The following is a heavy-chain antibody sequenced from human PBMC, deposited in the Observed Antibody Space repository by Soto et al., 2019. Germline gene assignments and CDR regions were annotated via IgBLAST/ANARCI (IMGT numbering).Heavy chain of an antibody. CDR2: IIPILGIA. V-gene: IGHV1-69*02. Sequence: QVQLVQSGAEVKKPGSSVKVSCKASGGTFSSYTISWVRQAPGQGLEWMGRIIPILGIANYAQKFQGRVTSTADKSTSTAYMELSSLRSEDTAVYYCAIVVVPAAKGWFDPWGQGTLVTVSS. D-gene: IGHD2-2*01. J-gene: IGHJ5*02. CDR3: AIVVVPAAKGWFDP. CDR1: GGTFSSYT.